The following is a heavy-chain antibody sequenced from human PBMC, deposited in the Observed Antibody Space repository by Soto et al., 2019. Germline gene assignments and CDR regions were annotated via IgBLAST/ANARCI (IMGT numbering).Heavy chain of an antibody. CDR3: ARRSTVTSFDY. CDR2: IYYSGST. CDR1: GGSISSSSYY. D-gene: IGHD4-17*01. Sequence: SETLSLTCTVSGGSISSSSYYWGWIRQPPGKGLEWIGSIYYSGSTYYNPSLKSRVTISVDTSKNQFSLKLSSVTAADTAVYYCARRSTVTSFDYWGQGTLVTVSS. V-gene: IGHV4-39*01. J-gene: IGHJ4*02.